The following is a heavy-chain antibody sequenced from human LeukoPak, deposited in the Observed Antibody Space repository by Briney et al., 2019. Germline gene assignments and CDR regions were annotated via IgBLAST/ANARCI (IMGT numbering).Heavy chain of an antibody. J-gene: IGHJ3*02. CDR1: GGSISSYY. Sequence: PSENLSLTCTVSGGSISSYYWSWIRQPPGKGLEWIGYIYYSGSTNYNPSLKSRVTISLDTSKNQFSLKLSSVTAADTAVYYCARAYGLDAFDIWGQGTMVTVSS. CDR3: ARAYGLDAFDI. CDR2: IYYSGST. D-gene: IGHD4-17*01. V-gene: IGHV4-59*01.